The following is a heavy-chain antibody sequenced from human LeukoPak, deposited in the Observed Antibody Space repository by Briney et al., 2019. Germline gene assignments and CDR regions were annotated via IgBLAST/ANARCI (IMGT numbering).Heavy chain of an antibody. CDR2: IIPILGIA. Sequence: SVKVSCKASGGTFSSYAISWVRQAPGQGLEWMGRIIPILGIANYAQKFQGRVTITADKSTSTAYMELSSLRAEDTAVYYCSISYYGSGRPKTMDVWGQGTTVTVSS. CDR1: GGTFSSYA. V-gene: IGHV1-69*04. D-gene: IGHD3-10*01. J-gene: IGHJ6*02. CDR3: SISYYGSGRPKTMDV.